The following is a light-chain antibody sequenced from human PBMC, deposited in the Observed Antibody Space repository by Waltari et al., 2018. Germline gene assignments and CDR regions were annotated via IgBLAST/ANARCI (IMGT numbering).Light chain of an antibody. CDR3: QQYNNYPYT. CDR1: QSLSTW. CDR2: KAS. Sequence: DIQMTQSPSTLSASVDDRATITCRASQSLSTWLAWYQQKPGKAPKVLIYKASSLESGVPSRFSGSGSGTEFTLTISSLQPDDFATYYCQQYNNYPYTFGQGTKLEIK. J-gene: IGKJ2*01. V-gene: IGKV1-5*03.